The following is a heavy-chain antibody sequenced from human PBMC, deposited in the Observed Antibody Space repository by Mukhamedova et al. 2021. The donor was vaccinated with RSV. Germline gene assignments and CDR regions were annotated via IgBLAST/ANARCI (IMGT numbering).Heavy chain of an antibody. CDR3: AKDLMATKPYYFDY. Sequence: GKGLEWVSAISGSGGSTYYADSVKGRFTISRDNSKNTLYLQMNSLRAEDTAVYYCAKDLMATKPYYFDYWGQGNLVTGS. D-gene: IGHD5-24*01. V-gene: IGHV3-23*01. CDR2: ISGSGGST. J-gene: IGHJ4*02.